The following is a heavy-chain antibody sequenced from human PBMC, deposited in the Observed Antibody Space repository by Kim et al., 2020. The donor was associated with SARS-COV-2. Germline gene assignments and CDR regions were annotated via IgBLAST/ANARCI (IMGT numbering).Heavy chain of an antibody. J-gene: IGHJ4*02. V-gene: IGHV3-43*01. D-gene: IGHD4-17*01. Sequence: VKGRFTISRDNSNNSLYLQMNSLRTEDTALYYCAKDIDTWTTVVTPSFDYWGQGTLVTVSS. CDR3: AKDIDTWTTVVTPSFDY.